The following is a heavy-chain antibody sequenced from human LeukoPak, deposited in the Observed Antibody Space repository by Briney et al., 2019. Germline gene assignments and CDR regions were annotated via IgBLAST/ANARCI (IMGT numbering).Heavy chain of an antibody. D-gene: IGHD6-13*01. CDR1: GGSISSYY. Sequence: SETLSHTCTVSGGSISSYYWSWIRQPPGKGLEWIGYIYYSGSTNYNPSLKSRVTISVDTSKNQFSLKLSSVTAADTAVYYCASCWSSSCPPFDYWGQGTLVTVSS. V-gene: IGHV4-59*01. J-gene: IGHJ4*02. CDR2: IYYSGST. CDR3: ASCWSSSCPPFDY.